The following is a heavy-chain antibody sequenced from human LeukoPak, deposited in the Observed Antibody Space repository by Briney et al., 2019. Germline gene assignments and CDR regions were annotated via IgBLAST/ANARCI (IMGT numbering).Heavy chain of an antibody. D-gene: IGHD5-12*01. V-gene: IGHV1-2*02. CDR2: INPNSDGT. J-gene: IGHJ5*02. CDR3: ARDLGGYDLENWFDP. CDR1: GYTFTGYY. Sequence: ASVKVSCKASGYTFTGYYMHWVRQAPGQGREWMGWINPNSDGTNYAQKFQGRVTMTRDTSISTACMELSRLRSDDTAVYYCARDLGGYDLENWFDPWGQGTLVTVSS.